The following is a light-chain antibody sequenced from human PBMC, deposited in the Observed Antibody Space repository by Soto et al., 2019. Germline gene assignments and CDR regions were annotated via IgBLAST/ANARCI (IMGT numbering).Light chain of an antibody. J-gene: IGLJ1*01. V-gene: IGLV2-8*01. Sequence: QSVLTQPPSASGSPGQSVTIACTGTSSDVGGYDYVSWYQQHPGKAPKLMIYEVTIRPSGVSDRFSGSKSGNTASLTVSGLQAEDEAEYYWSSYTVRNPSYVFGTGTKVTVL. CDR1: SSDVGGYDY. CDR3: SSYTVRNPSYV. CDR2: EVT.